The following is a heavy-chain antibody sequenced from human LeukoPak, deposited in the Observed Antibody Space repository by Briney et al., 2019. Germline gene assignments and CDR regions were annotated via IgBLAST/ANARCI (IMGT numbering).Heavy chain of an antibody. CDR1: GYSFSSGYF. Sequence: PSETLSLSCAVSGYSFSSGYFWVWLRQPPGKGLEWIGSIHHTGTTYYNQSLRSPVTISVDTSKNQFSLEVNSVTAADTAVYFCARSATGGELNWLDPWGQGTLVTVSS. V-gene: IGHV4-38-2*01. J-gene: IGHJ5*02. CDR3: ARSATGGELNWLDP. CDR2: IHHTGTT. D-gene: IGHD1-1*01.